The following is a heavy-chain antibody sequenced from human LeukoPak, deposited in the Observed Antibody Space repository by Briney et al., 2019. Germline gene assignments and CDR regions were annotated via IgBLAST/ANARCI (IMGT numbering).Heavy chain of an antibody. V-gene: IGHV4-39*01. CDR3: ASPRGSSYGYFDY. D-gene: IGHD5-18*01. J-gene: IGHJ4*02. CDR2: IYYTKNT. Sequence: SETLSLTCTVSGGSISSSSAYWAWIRQPPGKGLEWIGSIYYTKNTYCNPSLESRVTISADTSKNQFSLTLGSVSATDTAVYYCASPRGSSYGYFDYWGQGTLVTVSS. CDR1: GGSISSSSAY.